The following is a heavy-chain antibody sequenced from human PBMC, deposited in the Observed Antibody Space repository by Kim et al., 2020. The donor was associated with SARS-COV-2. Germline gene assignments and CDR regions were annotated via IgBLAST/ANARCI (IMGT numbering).Heavy chain of an antibody. CDR3: WGGDSTSSGDH. V-gene: IGHV3-53*05. CDR2: IYSGGST. CDR1: GFIVSSNF. J-gene: IGHJ4*02. D-gene: IGHD2-21*02. Sequence: GGSLRLSCAASGFIVSSNFVSWVRQAPGKGLEWVSIIYSGGSTYYAASVKGRFTMSRDNSKNTVFLQMNTLRPDDTAAYYCWGGDSTSSGDHCGQGTLVT.